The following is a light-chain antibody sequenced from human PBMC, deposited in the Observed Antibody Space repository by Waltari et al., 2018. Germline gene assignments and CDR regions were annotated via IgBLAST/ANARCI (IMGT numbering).Light chain of an antibody. CDR2: DAS. CDR3: QQRSNWPPGYT. Sequence: EIVLTQSPATLSLSPGERATLSCRASQSISSYLAWSQQKPGQAPRLLIYDASNRATGIPARFSGSGSGTDFTLTISSLEPEDFVVYYCQQRSNWPPGYTFGQGTKLEIK. CDR1: QSISSY. J-gene: IGKJ2*01. V-gene: IGKV3-11*01.